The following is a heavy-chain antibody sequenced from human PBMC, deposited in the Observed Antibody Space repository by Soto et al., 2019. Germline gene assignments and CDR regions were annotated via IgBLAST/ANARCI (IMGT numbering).Heavy chain of an antibody. CDR1: GFTFSSYA. D-gene: IGHD6-13*01. V-gene: IGHV3-64*02. CDR3: ARGSSSGIAAAGIDY. J-gene: IGHJ4*02. CDR2: ISRNGGST. Sequence: EVQLVESGEGLVQPGGSLRLSCAASGFTFSSYAMHWVRQAPGKGLEYVSAISRNGGSTYYADSVKGRFTISRDNSKNTLYLQMGSLRAEDMAVYYCARGSSSGIAAAGIDYWGQGTLVTVSS.